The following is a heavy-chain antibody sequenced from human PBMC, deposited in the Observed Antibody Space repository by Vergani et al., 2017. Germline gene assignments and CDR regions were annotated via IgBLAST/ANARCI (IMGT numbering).Heavy chain of an antibody. CDR1: GITFWKFG. V-gene: IGHV3-21*01. CDR2: ISGNNDDV. CDR3: VRDVRVSRT. Sequence: EVQLLESGGGLAQPGGSLRLSCAASGITFWKFGMHWVRQGPGKGLEWVSSISGNNDDVYYADSVKGRFTISRDNAKNSLYLDMSSLRAEDTAVYYCVRDVRVSRTWGQGTLVAVSS. J-gene: IGHJ3*01.